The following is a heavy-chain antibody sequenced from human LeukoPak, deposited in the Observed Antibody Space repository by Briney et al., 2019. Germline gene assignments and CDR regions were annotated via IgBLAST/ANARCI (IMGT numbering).Heavy chain of an antibody. CDR1: GDSVSSDSAA. J-gene: IGHJ1*01. CDR3: AKADYYDSNTYRAQFIQH. CDR2: TYYRSKWYN. Sequence: SQTLSLTCAISGDSVSSDSAAWSWIRQSPSRGLEWLGRTYYRSKWYNEYAMSVKSRISINPDTSKNQFSLQLNSVTPEDTAVYYCAKADYYDSNTYRAQFIQHWGQGTLVTVSS. D-gene: IGHD3-22*01. V-gene: IGHV6-1*01.